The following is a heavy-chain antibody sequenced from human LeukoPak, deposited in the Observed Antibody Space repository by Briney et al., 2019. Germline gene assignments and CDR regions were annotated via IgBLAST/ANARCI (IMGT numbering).Heavy chain of an antibody. D-gene: IGHD6-13*01. V-gene: IGHV3-48*01. CDR1: GFTFSSYS. J-gene: IGHJ1*01. CDR2: ISSSSSTI. CDR3: ARTGIAAAGPRGEYFQH. Sequence: GGSLRLSCAASGFTFSSYSMNWVRQAPGKGLEWVSYISSSSSTIYYADSVKGRFTISRDNAKNSLYLQMNSLRAEDTAVYYCARTGIAAAGPRGEYFQHWGQGTLVTVSS.